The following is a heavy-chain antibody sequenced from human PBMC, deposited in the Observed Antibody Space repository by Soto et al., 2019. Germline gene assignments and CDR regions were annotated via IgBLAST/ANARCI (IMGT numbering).Heavy chain of an antibody. CDR2: IYYSGST. CDR1: GGSISSSSYY. D-gene: IGHD2-15*01. Sequence: PETLSLTCTLSGGSISSSSYYWGWSRQPPGKGLEWIGSIYYSGSTYYNPSLKSRVTISVDTSKNQFSLKLSSVTAADTAVYYCAGGPFTPIVVVAATRPNWFDPWGRGTLVTVSS. V-gene: IGHV4-39*07. J-gene: IGHJ5*02. CDR3: AGGPFTPIVVVAATRPNWFDP.